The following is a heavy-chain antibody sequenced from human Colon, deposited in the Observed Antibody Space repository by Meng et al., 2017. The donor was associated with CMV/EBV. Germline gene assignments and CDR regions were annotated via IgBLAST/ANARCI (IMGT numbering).Heavy chain of an antibody. V-gene: IGHV4-34*01. CDR3: ARGVRYWYFDV. J-gene: IGHJ2*01. Sequence: PTCDVYGGSLSGDCWTWIRQPPGKGLEWIGEINHSGSITYNPSLKSRVTISGDTSKNQLSLRMNSVTTADTAVYYCARGVRYWYFDVWGRGTLVTVSS. CDR2: INHSGSI. CDR1: GGSLSGDC.